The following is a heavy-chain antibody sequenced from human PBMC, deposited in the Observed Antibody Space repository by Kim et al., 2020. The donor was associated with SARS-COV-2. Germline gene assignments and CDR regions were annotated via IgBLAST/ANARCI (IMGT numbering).Heavy chain of an antibody. J-gene: IGHJ2*01. CDR3: ARGKNAGPSWYFDL. CDR1: GGSFSDYF. D-gene: IGHD6-13*01. V-gene: IGHV4-34*01. CDR2: INQRGIT. Sequence: SETLSLTCALYGGSFSDYFSTWIRQPPGKGLEWIAEINQRGITNYNPSLKSRVTISIDTSNNQFSLKLNSLTAADTAIYYCARGKNAGPSWYFDLWGRGT.